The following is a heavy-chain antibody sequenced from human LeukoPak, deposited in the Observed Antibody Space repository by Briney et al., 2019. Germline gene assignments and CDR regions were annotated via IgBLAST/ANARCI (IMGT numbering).Heavy chain of an antibody. V-gene: IGHV1-2*06. J-gene: IGHJ6*03. CDR3: ARGSGYDFSDYYYYMDV. Sequence: ASVKVSCKASGYTFTSYDINWVRQATGQGLEWMGRINPNSGGTNYAQKFQGRVTMTRDTSISTAYMELSRLRSDDTAVYYCARGSGYDFSDYYYYMDVWGKGTTVTVSS. CDR1: GYTFTSYD. D-gene: IGHD5-12*01. CDR2: INPNSGGT.